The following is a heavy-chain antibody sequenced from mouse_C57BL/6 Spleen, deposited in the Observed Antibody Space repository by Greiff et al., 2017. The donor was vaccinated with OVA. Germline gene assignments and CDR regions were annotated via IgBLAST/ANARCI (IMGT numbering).Heavy chain of an antibody. J-gene: IGHJ2*01. D-gene: IGHD2-4*01. V-gene: IGHV1-58*01. Sequence: EVKLVESGAELVRPGSSVKMSCKTSGYTFTSYGINWVKQRPGQGLEWIGYIYIGNGYTEYNEKFKGKATLTSDTSSSTAYMQLSSLTSEDSAIYCCGRYVGDYALFDYWGQGTTLTVSS. CDR3: GRYVGDYALFDY. CDR1: GYTFTSYG. CDR2: IYIGNGYT.